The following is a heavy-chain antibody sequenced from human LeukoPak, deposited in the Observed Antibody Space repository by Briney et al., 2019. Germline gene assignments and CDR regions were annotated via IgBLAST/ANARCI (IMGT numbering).Heavy chain of an antibody. V-gene: IGHV3-23*01. Sequence: PGGSLRLSCAASGFTFSSYAMSWVRQAPGKGLEWVSAISGSGGSTYYADSVKGRFTISRDNSKNTLYLQMNSLRAEDTAVYYCASGGYSSGWYRGYFDYWGQGTLVTVSS. CDR2: ISGSGGST. D-gene: IGHD6-19*01. J-gene: IGHJ4*02. CDR1: GFTFSSYA. CDR3: ASGGYSSGWYRGYFDY.